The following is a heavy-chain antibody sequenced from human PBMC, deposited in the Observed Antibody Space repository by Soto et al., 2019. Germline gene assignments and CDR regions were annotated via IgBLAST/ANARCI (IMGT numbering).Heavy chain of an antibody. CDR1: GGSLTSYY. J-gene: IGHJ4*02. CDR2: VYYTGIA. V-gene: IGHV4-59*08. CDR3: ARRIVSTETSDY. Sequence: PSETLSLTCTVSGGSLTSYYWSWIRQPPGKGLEWIGFVYYTGIARYNPSLKSRVTISVDTSKNQFSLKLTSVTAADTAIYYCARRIVSTETSDYWGQGTQVTVSS. D-gene: IGHD5-12*01.